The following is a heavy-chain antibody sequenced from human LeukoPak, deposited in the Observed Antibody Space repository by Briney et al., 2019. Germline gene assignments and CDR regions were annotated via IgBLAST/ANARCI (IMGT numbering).Heavy chain of an antibody. CDR1: SXXGXY. CDR2: XNXXGST. CDR3: ARGPGYCSSTSCYDFFLGWFDP. D-gene: IGHD2-2*01. Sequence: SXXGXYWXXIRQPPGKGLEWIXXXNXXGSTNYSPSLKSRVTISVDTSKNQFSLKLSSVTAADTAVYYCARGPGYCSSTSCYDFFLGWFDPWGQGTLVTVSS. J-gene: IGHJ5*02. V-gene: IGHV4-34*01.